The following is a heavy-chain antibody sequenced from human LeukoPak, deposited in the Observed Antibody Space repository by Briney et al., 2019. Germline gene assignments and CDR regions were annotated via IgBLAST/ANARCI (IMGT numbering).Heavy chain of an antibody. J-gene: IGHJ6*02. CDR2: IWYDGSNK. D-gene: IGHD2-2*01. Sequence: GGSLRLSCAASGFTFSSYGMHWVRQAPGKGLEWVAVIWYDGSNKYYADSVKGRFTISRDNSKNTLYPQMNSLKAEDTAVYYCARSPGNIVVVPAAIYYYYYGMDVWGQGTTVTVSS. CDR3: ARSPGNIVVVPAAIYYYYYGMDV. CDR1: GFTFSSYG. V-gene: IGHV3-33*01.